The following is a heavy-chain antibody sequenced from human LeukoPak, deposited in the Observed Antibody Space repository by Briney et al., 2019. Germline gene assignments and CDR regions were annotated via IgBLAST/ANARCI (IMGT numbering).Heavy chain of an antibody. CDR1: GFTFSSSD. J-gene: IGHJ5*01. Sequence: PGGSLRLSCAASGFTFSSSDMHWVRQAPGKGLEWVAFKYYADSVKGRLTITRDNSKNTLYLQMNSLRAADTAVYYCAKGYRNHLLILLDSWGQGTLVTVSS. V-gene: IGHV3-30*02. CDR3: AKGYRNHLLILLDS. CDR2: K. D-gene: IGHD3-16*01.